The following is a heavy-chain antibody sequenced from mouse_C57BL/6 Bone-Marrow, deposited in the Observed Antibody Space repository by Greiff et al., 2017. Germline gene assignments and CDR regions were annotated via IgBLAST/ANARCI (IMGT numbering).Heavy chain of an antibody. CDR3: ARDRRLRRRFAY. V-gene: IGHV5-4*01. Sequence: EVKLVESGGGLVKPGGSLKLSCAASGFTFSSYAMSWVRQTPEQRLEWVATISAGGSCTYYPDNVKGRFTIARDNAKNSLYLQMSHLKSEDTAMYYCARDRRLRRRFAYWGQGTLVTVSA. D-gene: IGHD2-4*01. CDR2: ISAGGSCT. J-gene: IGHJ3*01. CDR1: GFTFSSYA.